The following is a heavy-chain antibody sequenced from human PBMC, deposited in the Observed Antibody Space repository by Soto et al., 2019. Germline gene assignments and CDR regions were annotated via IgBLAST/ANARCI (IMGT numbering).Heavy chain of an antibody. V-gene: IGHV1-18*01. CDR3: ARDQSSPVGDYYYYYGMDV. J-gene: IGHJ6*02. CDR1: GYTFTSYG. D-gene: IGHD3-3*01. CDR2: ISAYNGNT. Sequence: QVQLVQSGAEVKKPGASVKVSCKASGYTFTSYGISWVRQAPGQGLERMGWISAYNGNTNYAQKLQGRVTMTTDTSTRTAYMELRSLRSDDTAVYYCARDQSSPVGDYYYYYGMDVWGQGTTVTVSS.